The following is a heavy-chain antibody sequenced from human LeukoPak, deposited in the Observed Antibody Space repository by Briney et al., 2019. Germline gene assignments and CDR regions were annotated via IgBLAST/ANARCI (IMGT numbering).Heavy chain of an antibody. CDR3: AGDHLQDIVGATRSGY. J-gene: IGHJ4*02. Sequence: SQTLSLTCAVSGGSISSGGYSWSWIRQPPGKGLDWIGYIYHSGSTYYNPSLKSRVTISVDRSKNQFSLKLSSVTAADTAVYYCAGDHLQDIVGATRSGYWGQGTLVTVSS. CDR2: IYHSGST. V-gene: IGHV4-30-2*01. CDR1: GGSISSGGYS. D-gene: IGHD1-26*01.